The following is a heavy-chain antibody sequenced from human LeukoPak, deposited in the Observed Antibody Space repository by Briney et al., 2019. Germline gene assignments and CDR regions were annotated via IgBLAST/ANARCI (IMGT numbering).Heavy chain of an antibody. J-gene: IGHJ6*03. D-gene: IGHD6-19*01. CDR3: ARGSELAEDYYYYMDV. V-gene: IGHV1-69*13. CDR1: GGTFSSYA. Sequence: ASVKVSCKASGGTFSSYAISWVRQAPGQGLEWMGGIIPIFGTANYAQKFQGRVTITADESTSTAYMELSSLRSEDTAVYYCARGSELAEDYYYYMDVWGKGTTVTVSS. CDR2: IIPIFGTA.